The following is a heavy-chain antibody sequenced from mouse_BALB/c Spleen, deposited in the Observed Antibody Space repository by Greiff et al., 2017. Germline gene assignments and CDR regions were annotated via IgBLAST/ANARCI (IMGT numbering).Heavy chain of an antibody. CDR2: IYYSGTI. J-gene: IGHJ2*01. CDR1: GISITTGNYR. V-gene: IGHV3-5*02. D-gene: IGHD2-2*01. Sequence: EVQLQESGPGLVKPSQTVSLTCTVTGISITTGNYRWSWIRQFPGNKLEWIGYIYYSGTITYNPSLTSRTTITRDTSKNQFFLEMNSLTAEDTATYYCAGGYGDFDYWGQGTTLTVSS. CDR3: AGGYGDFDY.